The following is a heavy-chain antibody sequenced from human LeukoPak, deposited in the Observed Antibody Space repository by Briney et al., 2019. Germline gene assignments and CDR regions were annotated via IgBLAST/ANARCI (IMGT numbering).Heavy chain of an antibody. V-gene: IGHV4-61*02. D-gene: IGHD2-2*02. Sequence: SETLSHTCTVSGYSISSGYYWSWIRQPAGKGLEWIGRIYTSGSTNYNPSLKSRVTISVDTSKNQFSLKLSSVTAADTAVYYCARGYCTGTSCYKGYWGQGTLVTVSS. CDR3: ARGYCTGTSCYKGY. CDR2: IYTSGST. CDR1: GYSISSGYY. J-gene: IGHJ4*02.